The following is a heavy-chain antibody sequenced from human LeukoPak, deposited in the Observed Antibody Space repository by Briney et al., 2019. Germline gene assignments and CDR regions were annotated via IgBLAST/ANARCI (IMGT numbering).Heavy chain of an antibody. Sequence: SETLSLTCTVSGGSISDYYWSWIRQPAGKGLEWTGRIYTTGSTDYNPSLKSRVTMSVDTSKNQFSLKLSSVTAADTAVYYCARGPPPDFDCWGQGTLVTVSS. CDR1: GGSISDYY. CDR2: IYTTGST. J-gene: IGHJ4*02. V-gene: IGHV4-4*07. CDR3: ARGPPPDFDC.